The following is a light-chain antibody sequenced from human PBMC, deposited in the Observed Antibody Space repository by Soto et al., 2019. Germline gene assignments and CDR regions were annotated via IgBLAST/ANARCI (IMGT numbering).Light chain of an antibody. CDR3: QHYNNPWT. V-gene: IGKV3-15*01. Sequence: EIVMTQSPATLSVSPGERATLSCRASQSVSSNLAWYQQKPGQAPRLLIYDASTRATGIPVRFRGSGSGTEFTLTISSLQSEDFAVYYWQHYNNPWTFGQGTKVEIK. J-gene: IGKJ1*01. CDR1: QSVSSN. CDR2: DAS.